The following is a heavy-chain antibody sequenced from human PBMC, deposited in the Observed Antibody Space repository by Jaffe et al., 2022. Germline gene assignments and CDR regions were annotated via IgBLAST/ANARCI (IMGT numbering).Heavy chain of an antibody. D-gene: IGHD1-26*01. CDR2: IYSGGST. CDR3: ARIGRSRGPFGAFDI. CDR1: GFTVSSNY. Sequence: EVQLVESGGGLVQPGGSLRLSCAASGFTVSSNYMSWVRQAPGKGLEWVSVIYSGGSTYYADSVKGRFTISRHNSKNTLYLQMNSLRAEDTAVYYCARIGRSRGPFGAFDIWGQGTMVTVSS. V-gene: IGHV3-53*04. J-gene: IGHJ3*02.